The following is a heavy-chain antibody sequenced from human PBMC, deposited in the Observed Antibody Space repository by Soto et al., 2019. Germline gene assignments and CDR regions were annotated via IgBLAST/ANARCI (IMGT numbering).Heavy chain of an antibody. CDR1: GFAFSGHT. CDR2: IGNTLDTI. Sequence: WLSLRLSCAASGFAFSGHTMNWVRQAPGKGLEWAAYIGNTLDTIYYADSVKGRFIISRDDAMKSVFLHMSSLRDDDTAVYYCARGDCSGGSCYGIDVWGRGTTVTVPS. CDR3: ARGDCSGGSCYGIDV. J-gene: IGHJ6*02. D-gene: IGHD2-15*01. V-gene: IGHV3-48*02.